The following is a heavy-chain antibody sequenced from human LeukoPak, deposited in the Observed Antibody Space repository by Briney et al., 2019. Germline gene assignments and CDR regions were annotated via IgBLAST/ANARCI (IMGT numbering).Heavy chain of an antibody. CDR2: INHSGST. CDR3: ARGRLVVVVAARYYYYYGMDV. Sequence: SETLSLTCAVYGGSFSGYYWSWIRQPPGKGLEWIGEINHSGSTNYNPSLKSRVTISVDTSKNQFSLKLSSVTAADTAVYYCARGRLVVVVAARYYYYYGMDVWGQGTTVTVSS. J-gene: IGHJ6*02. V-gene: IGHV4-34*01. D-gene: IGHD2-15*01. CDR1: GGSFSGYY.